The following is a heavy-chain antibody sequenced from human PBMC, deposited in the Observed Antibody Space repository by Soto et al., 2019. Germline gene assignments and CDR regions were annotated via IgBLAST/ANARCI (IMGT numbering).Heavy chain of an antibody. J-gene: IGHJ4*02. Sequence: PGGSLRLSCAASGFTLSSYGMHWVRQAPGKGLECVAVIWYDGSNKYYADSVKGRFTISRDNSKYTLYLQMNSLRAEDKAVYYCARMKSTVTHYHLDYCRQGSLVTVCS. CDR3: ARMKSTVTHYHLDY. CDR1: GFTLSSYG. CDR2: IWYDGSNK. V-gene: IGHV3-33*01. D-gene: IGHD4-4*01.